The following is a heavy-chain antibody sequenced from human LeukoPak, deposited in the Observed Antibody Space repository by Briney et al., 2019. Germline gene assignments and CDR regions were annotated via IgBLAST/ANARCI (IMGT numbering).Heavy chain of an antibody. CDR2: ISSSSSYI. Sequence: KPGGSLRLSCAASGFIFSSYTMNWVRQAPGKGLEWVSSISSSSSYIYYADSVKGRFTISRDNAKNSLYLQMNSLRAEDTAVYYCARGTARSTWYFDPWGRGTLVTVSS. CDR1: GFIFSSYT. D-gene: IGHD2-21*02. V-gene: IGHV3-21*01. J-gene: IGHJ2*01. CDR3: ARGTARSTWYFDP.